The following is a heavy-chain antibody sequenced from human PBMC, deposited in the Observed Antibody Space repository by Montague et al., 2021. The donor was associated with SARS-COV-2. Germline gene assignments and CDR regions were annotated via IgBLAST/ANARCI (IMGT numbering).Heavy chain of an antibody. CDR1: GGSFSGDGSFSGYY. D-gene: IGHD2-21*01. CDR2: TNHGGTT. Sequence: SETLSLTCAVYGGSFSGDGSFSGYYWSWIRQPPGKGLEWIGETNHGGTTNYNPSLKSRVIISVDTSKNQFSLKLRSVTAADTAVYYCTRAIQTTPLMVVIAIPRPFYYFDYWGQGTLVTVSS. V-gene: IGHV4-34*01. CDR3: TRAIQTTPLMVVIAIPRPFYYFDY. J-gene: IGHJ4*02.